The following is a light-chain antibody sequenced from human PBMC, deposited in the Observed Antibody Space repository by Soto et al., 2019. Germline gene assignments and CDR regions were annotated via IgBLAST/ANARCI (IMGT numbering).Light chain of an antibody. CDR2: AAS. V-gene: IGKV1-39*01. CDR1: QSISTY. Sequence: DIQVTQSPSSLSASVGDRVTISCRASQSISTYLNWYQHKPGKAPKLLIHAASSLRSGVPPRFSGSGSGTDFTLTISSLRPEDFATYYCQQSYSSPYTFGQGTKLEIK. CDR3: QQSYSSPYT. J-gene: IGKJ2*01.